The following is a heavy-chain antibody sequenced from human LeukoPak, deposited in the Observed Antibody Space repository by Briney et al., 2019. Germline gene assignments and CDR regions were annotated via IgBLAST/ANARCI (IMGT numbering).Heavy chain of an antibody. Sequence: SVKVSCKASGGTFSSYAISWVRQAPGQGLEWMGGIIPIFGTANYAPKFQGRVTITADESTSTAYMELSSLRSEDTAVYYCARPNPPPRDWNDVGWFDPWGQGTLVTVSS. J-gene: IGHJ5*02. D-gene: IGHD1-1*01. CDR1: GGTFSSYA. CDR3: ARPNPPPRDWNDVGWFDP. V-gene: IGHV1-69*13. CDR2: IIPIFGTA.